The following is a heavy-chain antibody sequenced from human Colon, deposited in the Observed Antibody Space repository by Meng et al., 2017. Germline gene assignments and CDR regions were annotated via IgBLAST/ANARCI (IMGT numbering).Heavy chain of an antibody. CDR1: GFTFSTYS. J-gene: IGHJ6*02. CDR2: ISSNSPYI. CDR3: ARPRSGGWPNQGMDV. D-gene: IGHD6-19*01. Sequence: GGSLRLSCAASGFTFSTYSITWVRQAPGKGLECVSSISSNSPYIYYADSVKGRFTISRDNAKNSVYLQMNSLRDEDTAVYYCARPRSGGWPNQGMDVWGQGTTVTVSS. V-gene: IGHV3-21*01.